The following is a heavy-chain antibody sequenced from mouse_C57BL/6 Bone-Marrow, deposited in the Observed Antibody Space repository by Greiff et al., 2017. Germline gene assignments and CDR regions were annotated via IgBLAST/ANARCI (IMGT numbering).Heavy chain of an antibody. CDR3: TTDDGKDY. CDR2: IDPENGDT. Sequence: EVQLQQSGAELVRPGASVKLSCTASGFNIKDDYMHWVKQRPEQGLEWIGWIDPENGDTEYASKFQGKATITADTSSNTAYLQLSSLTSEDTAVYYCTTDDGKDYWGQGTTLTVSS. V-gene: IGHV14-4*01. J-gene: IGHJ2*01. CDR1: GFNIKDDY. D-gene: IGHD2-1*01.